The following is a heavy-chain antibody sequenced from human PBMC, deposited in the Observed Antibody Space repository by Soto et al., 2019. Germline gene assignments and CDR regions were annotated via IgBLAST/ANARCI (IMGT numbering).Heavy chain of an antibody. Sequence: QVQLVQTGAEVKKSGSSVKVSCKASGGTFSSDSISWVRQAPGQGLEWMGGIIPVLGAPDYAQKFQGRVTITADESTSTGYMELSSLKPEDTAVYYCAHAAFYDGSGCTWGQGTLVTVSS. D-gene: IGHD3-10*01. CDR1: GGTFSSDS. CDR2: IIPVLGAP. CDR3: AHAAFYDGSGCT. V-gene: IGHV1-69*11. J-gene: IGHJ4*02.